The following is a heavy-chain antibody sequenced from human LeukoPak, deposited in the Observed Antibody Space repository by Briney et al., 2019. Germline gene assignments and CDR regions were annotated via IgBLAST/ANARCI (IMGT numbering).Heavy chain of an antibody. CDR2: ILSTGTS. J-gene: IGHJ5*02. CDR3: ATVKYDYGDPVGWFDP. Sequence: GGSLRLSCAASGFPFSASAMTWVRQAPGKGLEWVSHILSTGTSYYADSVRGRLTISRDNSKNTLYLLMTSLRADDTAVYYCATVKYDYGDPVGWFDPWGQGTLVTVSS. CDR1: GFPFSASA. V-gene: IGHV3-23*01. D-gene: IGHD4-17*01.